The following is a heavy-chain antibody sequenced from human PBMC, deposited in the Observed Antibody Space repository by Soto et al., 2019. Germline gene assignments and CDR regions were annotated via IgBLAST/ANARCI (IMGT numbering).Heavy chain of an antibody. V-gene: IGHV1-46*01. J-gene: IGHJ3*02. CDR2: LNPSGGST. Sequence: ASVKVSCKASGYTFTSYYMHWVRQAPGQGFEWMGILNPSGGSTSYAQKFQGRVTMTRDTSTSTVYMELSSLRSEDTVVYYCAREPIVLVVAATSEPFDIWGQGTMVTV. CDR1: GYTFTSYY. D-gene: IGHD2-15*01. CDR3: AREPIVLVVAATSEPFDI.